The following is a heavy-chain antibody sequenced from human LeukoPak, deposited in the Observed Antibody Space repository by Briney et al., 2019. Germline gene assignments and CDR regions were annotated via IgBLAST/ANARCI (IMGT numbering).Heavy chain of an antibody. Sequence: SETLSLTCAVYGGSFSGYYWSWIRQPPGEGLEWIGEINHSGSTNYDPSLKSRVTISVDTSKNQFSLKLSSVTAADTAVYYCARGWGGFDYWGQGTLVTVSS. CDR3: ARGWGGFDY. J-gene: IGHJ4*02. V-gene: IGHV4-34*01. CDR1: GGSFSGYY. D-gene: IGHD3-16*01. CDR2: INHSGST.